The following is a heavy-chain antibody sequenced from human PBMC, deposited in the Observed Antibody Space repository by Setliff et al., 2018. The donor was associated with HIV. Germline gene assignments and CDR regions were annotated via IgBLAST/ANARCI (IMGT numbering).Heavy chain of an antibody. CDR1: GYTFSQNG. J-gene: IGHJ6*02. CDR2: ISTYNGQR. V-gene: IGHV1-18*01. Sequence: ASVKVSCKSSGYTFSQNGISWVRQAPGQGLEWMGWISTYNGQRNYAQKVQGRVTFTTDTSTSTAYMELRILRSEDTAVYYCAREGVRERPSNTLHYGMDVWGQGTTVTVSS. CDR3: AREGVRERPSNTLHYGMDV. D-gene: IGHD1-1*01.